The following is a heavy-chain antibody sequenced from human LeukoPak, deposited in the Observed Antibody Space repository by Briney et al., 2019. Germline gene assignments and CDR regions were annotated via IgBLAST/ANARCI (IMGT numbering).Heavy chain of an antibody. Sequence: PSETLSLTCTVSGGSISSGGYYWSWIRQHPGKSLEWIGYIYYSGSTYYNPSLKSRVTISVDTSKNQFSLKLSSETAADTAVYYCARVGPVDTAMVTPFSLGMDVWGQGTTVTVSS. D-gene: IGHD5-18*01. CDR3: ARVGPVDTAMVTPFSLGMDV. J-gene: IGHJ6*02. CDR1: GGSISSGGYY. CDR2: IYYSGST. V-gene: IGHV4-31*03.